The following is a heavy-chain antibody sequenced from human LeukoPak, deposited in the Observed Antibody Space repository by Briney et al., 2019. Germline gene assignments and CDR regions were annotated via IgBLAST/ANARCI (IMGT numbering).Heavy chain of an antibody. Sequence: GGSLRLSCAASGFTYSSHAMSWARQAPGKGLEWVSVISSSGGNTYYADSVKGRFTISRDNSKDTLFLQMNSLRAEDTAVYYCAKVTSWSFTWGQGTLVTVSS. D-gene: IGHD2-2*01. J-gene: IGHJ5*02. CDR1: GFTYSSHA. CDR3: AKVTSWSFT. CDR2: ISSSGGNT. V-gene: IGHV3-23*01.